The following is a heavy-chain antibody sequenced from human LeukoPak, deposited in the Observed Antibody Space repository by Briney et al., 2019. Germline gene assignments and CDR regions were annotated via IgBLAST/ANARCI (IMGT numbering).Heavy chain of an antibody. CDR3: AKGAYDYIEIAYFDY. CDR2: IIGSSGST. Sequence: GGSLRLSCVASGFSFNNYAMNGVRQAPGKGLDWAPLIIGSSGSTFYADSVKGRFTISRDKSKNTLYLQMNSLRAEDTAVYYSAKGAYDYIEIAYFDYWGQGSLVTVSS. D-gene: IGHD5-12*01. CDR1: GFSFNNYA. J-gene: IGHJ4*02. V-gene: IGHV3-23*01.